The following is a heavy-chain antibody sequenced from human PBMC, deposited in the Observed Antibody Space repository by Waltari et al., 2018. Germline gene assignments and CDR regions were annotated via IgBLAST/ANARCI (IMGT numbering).Heavy chain of an antibody. Sequence: EVQLVESGGGLIQPGGSLRLSCAASGFTVSSNYMSWVRQAPGKGLGWVSVIYSGGSTYYSDSVKGRFTISRDNSKNTLYLQMNSLRAEDTAVYYCASLPFGTGDFDYWGQGTLVTVSS. CDR2: IYSGGST. V-gene: IGHV3-53*01. CDR1: GFTVSSNY. J-gene: IGHJ4*02. CDR3: ASLPFGTGDFDY. D-gene: IGHD3-10*01.